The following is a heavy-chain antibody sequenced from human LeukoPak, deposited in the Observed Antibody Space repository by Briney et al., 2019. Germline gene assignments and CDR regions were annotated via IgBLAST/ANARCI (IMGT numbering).Heavy chain of an antibody. CDR2: IYYSGST. J-gene: IGHJ6*02. CDR1: GGSISSGDYY. V-gene: IGHV4-30-4*01. D-gene: IGHD2-15*01. Sequence: SETLSLTCTVSGGSISSGDYYWSWIRQPPGKGLEWIGYIYYSGSTYYNPSLKSRVTISVDTSKNQFSLKLSSVTAADTAVYYCARVRCSGGGCYSPGYYYGMDVWGQGTTVTVSS. CDR3: ARVRCSGGGCYSPGYYYGMDV.